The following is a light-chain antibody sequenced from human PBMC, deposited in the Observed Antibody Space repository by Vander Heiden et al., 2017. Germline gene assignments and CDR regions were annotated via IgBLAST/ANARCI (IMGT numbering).Light chain of an antibody. J-gene: IGLJ3*02. CDR3: ALYIGSGISV. CDR1: SGSVSTTYY. Sequence: TCGLSSGSVSTTYYPSWYQQIPGQAPRTLIYSTNIRSSGVPDRFSGSILGNKAALTISGAQADDDSDYYCALYIGSGISVFGGGTRLTVL. CDR2: STN. V-gene: IGLV8-61*01.